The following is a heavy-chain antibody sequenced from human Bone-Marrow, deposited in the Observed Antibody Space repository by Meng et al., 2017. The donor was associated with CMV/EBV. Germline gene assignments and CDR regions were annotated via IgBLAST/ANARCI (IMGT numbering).Heavy chain of an antibody. Sequence: YYMSWIRQAPGRGLGWDSYNSRSSSYTNYADSVKGRFTISRDNAKNSLYLQMNSLRAEDTAVYYCARVGPDIVVVPAAIGGYYFDYWGQGTLVTVSS. D-gene: IGHD2-2*01. J-gene: IGHJ4*02. CDR3: ARVGPDIVVVPAAIGGYYFDY. V-gene: IGHV3-11*06. CDR2: NSRSSSYT. CDR1: YY.